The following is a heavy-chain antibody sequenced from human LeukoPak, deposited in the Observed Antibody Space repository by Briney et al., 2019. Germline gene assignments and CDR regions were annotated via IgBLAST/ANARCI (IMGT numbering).Heavy chain of an antibody. J-gene: IGHJ5*02. D-gene: IGHD2-2*01. Sequence: ASVKVSCKTSGYTFTDHHIHWVRQAPGQGLEWMGWINPNSGGTDHAQKFQGRVTMTRDTSISAAYMDLIRLRSDDTAVYYCARGDPIVVVPAAMANNWFDPWGQGTLVTVSS. CDR1: GYTFTDHH. CDR2: INPNSGGT. V-gene: IGHV1-2*02. CDR3: ARGDPIVVVPAAMANNWFDP.